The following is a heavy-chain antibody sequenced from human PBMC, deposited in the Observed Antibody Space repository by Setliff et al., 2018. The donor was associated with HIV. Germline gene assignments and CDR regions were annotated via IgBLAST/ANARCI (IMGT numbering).Heavy chain of an antibody. V-gene: IGHV4-34*01. Sequence: SETLSLTCALYGGSFSGYYWSWIRQPPGKGLEWIGEINHSGSGNYNPSLTSRVTISLDTSKNQFSLKLSSVTAADTAVYYCATYADRESNRFDPWGQGILVTVSS. CDR1: GGSFSGYY. J-gene: IGHJ5*02. D-gene: IGHD3-10*01. CDR2: INHSGSG. CDR3: ATYADRESNRFDP.